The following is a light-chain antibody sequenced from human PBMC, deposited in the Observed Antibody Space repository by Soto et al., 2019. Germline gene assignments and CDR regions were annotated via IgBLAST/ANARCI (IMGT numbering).Light chain of an antibody. V-gene: IGLV2-23*01. CDR2: EDF. CDR3: CSYAGSSTVWV. Sequence: QSALTQPASLSGSPGQSITISCTGFNSGIGTYNLVSWYQQHPGKAPKLIIYEDFRRPSGISNRFSGSRSGNTASLTVSGLQADDEANYFCCSYAGSSTVWVFGGGTKLTVL. J-gene: IGLJ3*02. CDR1: NSGIGTYNL.